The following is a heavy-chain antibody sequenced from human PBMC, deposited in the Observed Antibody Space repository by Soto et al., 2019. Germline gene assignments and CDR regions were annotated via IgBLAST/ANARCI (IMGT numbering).Heavy chain of an antibody. CDR1: GFTFSSYA. Sequence: EVQLLESGGGLVQPRGSLRLSCVASGFTFSSYAMSWVRQAPGKGLEWVSAISGSGGSTYYADSVKGRFTISRDNSKNTLYLQMNSLRAEDTAVYYCAKDRSGWLTCSDAFDIWGQGTMVTVSS. V-gene: IGHV3-23*01. D-gene: IGHD6-19*01. CDR3: AKDRSGWLTCSDAFDI. CDR2: ISGSGGST. J-gene: IGHJ3*02.